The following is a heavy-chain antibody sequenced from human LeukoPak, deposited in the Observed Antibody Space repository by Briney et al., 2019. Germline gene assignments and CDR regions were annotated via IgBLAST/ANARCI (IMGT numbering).Heavy chain of an antibody. V-gene: IGHV3-21*01. CDR3: ATQSSGYYGFDY. D-gene: IGHD3-22*01. CDR2: ISSSSSYI. CDR1: GFTFSSYS. Sequence: GSLRLSCAASGFTFSSYSMNWVRQAPGKGLEWVSSISSSSSYIYYADSVKGRFTISRDNAKNSLYLQMNSLRAEDTAVYYCATQSSGYYGFDYWGQGTLVTVSS. J-gene: IGHJ4*02.